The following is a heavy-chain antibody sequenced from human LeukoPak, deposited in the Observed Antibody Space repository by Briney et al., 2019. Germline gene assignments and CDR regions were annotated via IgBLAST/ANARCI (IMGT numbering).Heavy chain of an antibody. CDR3: ARDFSSSSSVAADYFDY. D-gene: IGHD6-6*01. V-gene: IGHV1-2*02. J-gene: IGHJ4*02. Sequence: ASVKVSCKASGYTFTGYYMNWVRQAPGQGLEWMGWVNPNSGGTNYAQKFQGRVTMTRDTSISTAYMELSRLRFDDTAVYYCARDFSSSSSVAADYFDYWGQGTLVTVSS. CDR2: VNPNSGGT. CDR1: GYTFTGYY.